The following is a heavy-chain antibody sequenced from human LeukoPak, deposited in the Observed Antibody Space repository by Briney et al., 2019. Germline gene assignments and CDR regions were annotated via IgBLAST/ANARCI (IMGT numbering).Heavy chain of an antibody. J-gene: IGHJ4*02. D-gene: IGHD5-18*01. Sequence: ASVKVSCKASGYTFTGYYMHWVRQAPGQGLEWMGWINPNSGGTNYAQKFQGRVTMTRDTSISTAYMELSRLRSDDTAVYYCARAVYSYGYPDYWGQGTLATVSS. CDR2: INPNSGGT. CDR3: ARAVYSYGYPDY. CDR1: GYTFTGYY. V-gene: IGHV1-2*02.